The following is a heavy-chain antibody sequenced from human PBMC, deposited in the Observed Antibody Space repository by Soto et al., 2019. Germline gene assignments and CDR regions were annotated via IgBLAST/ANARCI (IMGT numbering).Heavy chain of an antibody. D-gene: IGHD3-9*01. V-gene: IGHV3-23*01. CDR1: GFTFSSYA. J-gene: IGHJ5*02. Sequence: LRLSCAASGFTFSSYAMSWVRQAPGKGLEWVSAISGSGGSTYYADSVKGRFTISRGNSKNTLYLQMNSLRAEDTAVYYCANDPLVHWFDPWGQGTLVTVSS. CDR2: ISGSGGST. CDR3: ANDPLVHWFDP.